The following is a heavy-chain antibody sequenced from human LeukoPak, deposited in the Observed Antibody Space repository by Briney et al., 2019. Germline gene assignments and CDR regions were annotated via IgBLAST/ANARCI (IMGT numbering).Heavy chain of an antibody. J-gene: IGHJ6*02. V-gene: IGHV3-30*04. CDR1: GFSFSIYA. Sequence: PGGSLRLSCAASGFSFSIYAIHWVRQAPGKGLEWVAVISHDGSTKYYADSVRGRFIISRDNSKNTLYLQMDTLGAEDTAVYYCARYCGGDCYGMDVWGQGTTVTVSS. D-gene: IGHD2-21*02. CDR3: ARYCGGDCYGMDV. CDR2: ISHDGSTK.